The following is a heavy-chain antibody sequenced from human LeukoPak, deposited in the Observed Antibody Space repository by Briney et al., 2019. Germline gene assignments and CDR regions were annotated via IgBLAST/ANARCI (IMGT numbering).Heavy chain of an antibody. CDR2: IWYDGSNK. Sequence: PGGSLRLSCAASGFTFSSFGMHWVRQAPGKGLEWVAVIWYDGSNKYYAGSVKGRFTISRDNSKNTLYLQMNSLRAEDTAVYYCARRGGIHLDYFDYWGQGTLVTVSS. V-gene: IGHV3-33*01. CDR3: ARRGGIHLDYFDY. J-gene: IGHJ4*02. D-gene: IGHD3-16*01. CDR1: GFTFSSFG.